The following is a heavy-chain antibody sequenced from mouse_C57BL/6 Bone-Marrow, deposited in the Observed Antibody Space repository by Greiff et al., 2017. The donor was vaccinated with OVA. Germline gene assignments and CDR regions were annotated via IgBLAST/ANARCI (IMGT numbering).Heavy chain of an antibody. Sequence: QVQLKESGAELAKPGASVKLSCKASGYTFTSYWMHWVKQRPGQGLEWIGNINPSSGYTKYNQKFKDKATLTADKSSSTAYMQLSSLTYEDAVDYYCARSEGNYWYFDVWGTGTTVTVSS. CDR2: INPSSGYT. D-gene: IGHD2-1*01. CDR1: GYTFTSYW. J-gene: IGHJ1*03. CDR3: ARSEGNYWYFDV. V-gene: IGHV1-7*01.